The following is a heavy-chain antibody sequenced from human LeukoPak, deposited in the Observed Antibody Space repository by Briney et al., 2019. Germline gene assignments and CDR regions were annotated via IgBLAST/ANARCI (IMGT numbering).Heavy chain of an antibody. CDR3: ARGVYSSPELDLTWFDP. CDR1: GGTFSSYA. CDR2: IIPIFGTA. D-gene: IGHD6-13*01. V-gene: IGHV1-69*05. J-gene: IGHJ5*02. Sequence: ATLKLSCNVSGGTFSSYAISWMRQAPGQGLEWMGGIIPIFGTANYAQKFQSRATITTDESTSTAEMELSSLRSEDTAVYYCARGVYSSPELDLTWFDPWGQGTLVTVSS.